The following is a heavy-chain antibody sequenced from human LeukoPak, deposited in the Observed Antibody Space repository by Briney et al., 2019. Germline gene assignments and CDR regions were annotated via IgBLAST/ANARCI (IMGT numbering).Heavy chain of an antibody. Sequence: SETLSLTCTVSGGSISTYYWSWIRQPPGKGLEWIGYIYYSGSTNYNPSLKSRVTISVDTSKNQFSLNLTSGTAADTAVYYCARSYGHDAFDIWGQGTMVTVSS. J-gene: IGHJ3*02. CDR2: IYYSGST. CDR1: GGSISTYY. CDR3: ARSYGHDAFDI. D-gene: IGHD4-17*01. V-gene: IGHV4-59*01.